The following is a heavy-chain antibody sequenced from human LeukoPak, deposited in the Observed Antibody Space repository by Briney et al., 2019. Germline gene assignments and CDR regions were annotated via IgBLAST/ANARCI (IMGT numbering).Heavy chain of an antibody. CDR3: ARGYQIDY. CDR2: ISSSSSTI. V-gene: IGHV3-48*01. J-gene: IGHJ4*02. D-gene: IGHD3-16*02. CDR1: GFTFSSYS. Sequence: GGSLRLSCAASGFTFSSYSMNWVRQAPGKGLEWVSYISSSSSTIYYTDSVKGRFTISRDNAKNSLYLQMNSLRAEDTAVYYCARGYQIDYWGQGTLVTVSS.